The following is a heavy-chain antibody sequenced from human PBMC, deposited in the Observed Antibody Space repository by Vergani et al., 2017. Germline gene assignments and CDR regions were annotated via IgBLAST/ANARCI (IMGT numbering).Heavy chain of an antibody. CDR1: GYTFTSYA. Sequence: QVQLVQSGAEVKKPGASVKVSCKASGYTFTSYAMHWVRQAPGQRLEWMGWINAGNGNTKYSQKFQGRVTITRDTSASTAYMELSSLRSEDTAVYYCARKRPITYYYDSSGYYFDYGGQGTLVTVSS. D-gene: IGHD3-22*01. CDR2: INAGNGNT. CDR3: ARKRPITYYYDSSGYYFDY. V-gene: IGHV1-3*01. J-gene: IGHJ4*02.